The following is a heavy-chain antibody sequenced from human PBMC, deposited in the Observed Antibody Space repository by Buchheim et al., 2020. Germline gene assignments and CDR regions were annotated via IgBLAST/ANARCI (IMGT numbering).Heavy chain of an antibody. V-gene: IGHV3-23*01. Sequence: EVQLLESGGGLVQPGGSLRLSCAASGFTFSSYAMRWVRQAPGKGLEWVSAISGSGGSTYYADSVKGRFTHSRHHSKNTLYLQMNSLRAEDTAVYYCAKAGYSSGWYVSYFDLWGRGTL. D-gene: IGHD6-19*01. CDR3: AKAGYSSGWYVSYFDL. J-gene: IGHJ2*01. CDR1: GFTFSSYA. CDR2: ISGSGGST.